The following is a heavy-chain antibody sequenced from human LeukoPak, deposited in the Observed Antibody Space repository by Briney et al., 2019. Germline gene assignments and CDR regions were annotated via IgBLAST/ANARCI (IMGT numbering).Heavy chain of an antibody. CDR2: ISGRGSTI. J-gene: IGHJ4*02. CDR1: GFTFSDYE. CDR3: AKDRLTLYY. V-gene: IGHV3-48*03. Sequence: GGSLRLSCAASGFTFSDYEMNWVRQAPGKGLEWVSYISGRGSTIYYADSVKGRFTISRDNAKNSLYLQMNSLRAEDTAVYYCAKDRLTLYYWGQGTLVTVSS.